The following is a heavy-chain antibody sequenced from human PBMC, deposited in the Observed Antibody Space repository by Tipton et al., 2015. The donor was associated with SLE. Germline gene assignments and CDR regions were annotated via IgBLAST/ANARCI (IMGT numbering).Heavy chain of an antibody. Sequence: LRLSCTVSGGSISSISYSWTWIRQPAGKGLEWIGRLYTSGSTNHNPSLKSRVTISADTSKNQFSLKLSSVTAADTAVYYCARDHVDYSGSYWDWGQGTRVTVSS. CDR1: GGSISSISYS. D-gene: IGHD1-26*01. V-gene: IGHV4-61*02. CDR2: LYTSGST. J-gene: IGHJ4*02. CDR3: ARDHVDYSGSYWD.